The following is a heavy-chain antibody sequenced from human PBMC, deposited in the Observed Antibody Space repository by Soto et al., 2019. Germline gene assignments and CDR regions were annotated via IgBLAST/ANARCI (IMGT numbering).Heavy chain of an antibody. D-gene: IGHD3-10*01. CDR3: IRGPRPSSVGTGAF. J-gene: IGHJ4*02. Sequence: GGSLRLSCAASGFVFNMYWMHWVGQVPGEGPEWVTRINDDGTRTDYADSAKGRFTTSRDNAKDILYLQMNALRVDDTAVYYCIRGPRPSSVGTGAFWGQGTLVTVSS. V-gene: IGHV3-74*01. CDR2: INDDGTRT. CDR1: GFVFNMYW.